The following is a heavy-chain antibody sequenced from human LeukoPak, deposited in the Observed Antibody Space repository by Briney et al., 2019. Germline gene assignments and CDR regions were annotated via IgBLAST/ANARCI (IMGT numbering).Heavy chain of an antibody. D-gene: IGHD3-16*02. Sequence: SGGSLRLSCAASGFTFSSYSMNWVRQAPGKGLEWVSHISSSNSTIYYADSVKGRFTISRDNAKNSLYLQMNSLRAEDTAVYYCARDIPGIMITFGGVIALERPSYYFDYWGQGTLVTVSS. J-gene: IGHJ4*02. CDR2: ISSSNSTI. CDR1: GFTFSSYS. V-gene: IGHV3-48*04. CDR3: ARDIPGIMITFGGVIALERPSYYFDY.